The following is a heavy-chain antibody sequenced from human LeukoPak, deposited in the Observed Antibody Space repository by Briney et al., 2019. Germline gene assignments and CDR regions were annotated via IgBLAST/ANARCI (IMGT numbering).Heavy chain of an antibody. CDR1: GFTFSSYS. J-gene: IGHJ4*02. CDR3: ARDLMAVAAEGQIDY. V-gene: IGHV3-21*01. CDR2: ISSSSSYI. Sequence: GVSLRLSCAASGFTFSSYSMNWLRQAPGNGLEWVSSISSSSSYIYYADSVKGRFTISRDNAKNSLYLQMNSLRAEDTAVYYCARDLMAVAAEGQIDYWGQGTLVTVSS. D-gene: IGHD6-19*01.